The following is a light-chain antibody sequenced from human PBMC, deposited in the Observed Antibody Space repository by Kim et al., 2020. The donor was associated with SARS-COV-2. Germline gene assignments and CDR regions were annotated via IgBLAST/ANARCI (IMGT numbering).Light chain of an antibody. Sequence: ANNKCQSSQSVLTTSNNKNYLAWFQQKPGQTPKLLIYWASTRESGVPDRFSGSGSGTDFTLTIRSLEAEDVAVYYCQQYDSAPITFGQGTRLESK. CDR3: QQYDSAPIT. CDR2: WAS. V-gene: IGKV4-1*01. J-gene: IGKJ5*01. CDR1: QSVLTTSNNKNY.